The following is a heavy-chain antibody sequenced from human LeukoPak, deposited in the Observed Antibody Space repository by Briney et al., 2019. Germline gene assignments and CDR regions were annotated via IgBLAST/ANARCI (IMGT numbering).Heavy chain of an antibody. CDR2: IYPGDSDT. CDR3: ARAYYGSGSYHYYMDV. CDR1: GYKLTNNW. D-gene: IGHD3-10*01. J-gene: IGHJ6*03. V-gene: IGHV5-51*01. Sequence: GESLKISCKISGYKLTNNWIGWVRQMPGKGLEWMGIIYPGDSDTRYSPSFQGQVTISADKSISTAYLQWSSLKASDTAMYYCARAYYGSGSYHYYMDVWGKGTTVTVSS.